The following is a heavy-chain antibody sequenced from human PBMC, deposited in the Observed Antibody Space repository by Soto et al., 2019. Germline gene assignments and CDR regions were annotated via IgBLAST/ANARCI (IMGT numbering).Heavy chain of an antibody. CDR3: ARVGYYYDSSGYPDAFDI. CDR2: INPSGGST. Sequence: ASVKVSCKASGYTFTSYYMHWVRQAPGQGLEWMGIINPSGGSTSYAQKFQGRVTMTRDTSTSTVYTELSSLRSEDTAVYYCARVGYYYDSSGYPDAFDIWGQGTMVTVSS. V-gene: IGHV1-46*01. J-gene: IGHJ3*02. D-gene: IGHD3-22*01. CDR1: GYTFTSYY.